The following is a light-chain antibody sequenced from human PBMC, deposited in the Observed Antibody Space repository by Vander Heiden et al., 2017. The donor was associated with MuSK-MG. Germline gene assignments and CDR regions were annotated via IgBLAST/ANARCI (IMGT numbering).Light chain of an antibody. CDR3: TSYTSSSTVV. Sequence: HSALTQPPSLSGSPGQSITISCTGSSSDVGGYNYVSWYQQHPGKAPKLMIYEVSNRPSGVSNRFSGSKSGNTASLTISGLQAEDEADYYCTSYTSSSTVVFGGGTKLTVL. CDR1: SSDVGGYNY. CDR2: EVS. V-gene: IGLV2-14*01. J-gene: IGLJ2*01.